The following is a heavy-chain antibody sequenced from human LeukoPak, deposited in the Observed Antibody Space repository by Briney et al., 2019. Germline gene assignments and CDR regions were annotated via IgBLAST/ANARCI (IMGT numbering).Heavy chain of an antibody. CDR2: MNTNTGNT. CDR3: ARGTIGGATSDY. V-gene: IGHV1-8*01. D-gene: IGHD1-26*01. Sequence: ASVKVSCKASGYTFTSYDINWVRQATGQGLEWMGWMNTNTGNTGYAQKFQDRVTMTRDTSITTAYMELNSLRSEGTAVYYCARGTIGGATSDYWGRGTLVTVSS. CDR1: GYTFTSYD. J-gene: IGHJ4*02.